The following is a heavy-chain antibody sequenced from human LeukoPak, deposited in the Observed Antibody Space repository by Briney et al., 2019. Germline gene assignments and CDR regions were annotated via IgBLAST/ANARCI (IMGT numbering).Heavy chain of an antibody. V-gene: IGHV1-69*05. CDR2: IIPIFGTA. Sequence: GASVKVSCKASGGTFSSYAISWVRQAPGQGLEWMGGIIPIFGTANYAQKFQGRVTMTSNTSISTAYMELSSLRSEDTAVYYCARGQKDNGVSSSWYYYGMDVWGQGTTVTVSS. D-gene: IGHD6-13*01. CDR3: ARGQKDNGVSSSWYYYGMDV. J-gene: IGHJ6*02. CDR1: GGTFSSYA.